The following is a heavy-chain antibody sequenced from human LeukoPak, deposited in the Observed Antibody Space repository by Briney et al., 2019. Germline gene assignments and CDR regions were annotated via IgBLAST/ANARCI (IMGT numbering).Heavy chain of an antibody. J-gene: IGHJ6*03. V-gene: IGHV3-21*01. CDR2: MSSCNRYI. CDR3: AREFEGWKKMHSYYYFDV. Sequence: GGPLSLSCGPSGLTLSSYFMHGLRQAPGKGLEWVSSMSSCNRYIYYAHTVKGRFHLSRHNDKHSLSPQMNSLSREDAAVYLGAREFEGWKKMHSYYYFDVWGKGTMVTVSS. D-gene: IGHD3-16*01. CDR1: GLTLSSYF.